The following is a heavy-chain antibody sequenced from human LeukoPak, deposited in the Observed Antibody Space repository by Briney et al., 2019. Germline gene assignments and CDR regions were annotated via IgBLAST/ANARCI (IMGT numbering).Heavy chain of an antibody. D-gene: IGHD5-18*01. V-gene: IGHV3-48*03. Sequence: GGSLRLSCAASGFTFSSYEMNWVRQAPGKGLEWVSYISSSGDTIHYADSVKGRFTISRDNAKNSLYLQMNSLRAEDTAVYYCARDGGTRLKYSYGYGDYWGQGTLVTVSS. CDR2: ISSSGDTI. J-gene: IGHJ4*02. CDR1: GFTFSSYE. CDR3: ARDGGTRLKYSYGYGDY.